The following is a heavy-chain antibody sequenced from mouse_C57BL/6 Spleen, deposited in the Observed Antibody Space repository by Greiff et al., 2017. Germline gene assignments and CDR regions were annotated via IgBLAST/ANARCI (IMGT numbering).Heavy chain of an antibody. CDR2: IWRGGST. Sequence: QVQLKQSGPGLVQPSQSLSITCTVSGFSLTSYGVHWVRQSPGKGLEWLGVIWRGGSTDYNAAFMSRLSITKDNSKSQVFLKMNSLQADDTAIYYCAKRRYGSSDYYAMDYWGQGTSVTVSS. CDR3: AKRRYGSSDYYAMDY. CDR1: GFSLTSYG. J-gene: IGHJ4*01. V-gene: IGHV2-5*01. D-gene: IGHD1-1*01.